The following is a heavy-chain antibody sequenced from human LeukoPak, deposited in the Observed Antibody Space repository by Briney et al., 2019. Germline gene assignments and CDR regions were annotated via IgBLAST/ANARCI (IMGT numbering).Heavy chain of an antibody. CDR1: GYSISSGYY. J-gene: IGHJ4*02. CDR2: IYHSGST. Sequence: SETLSLTCTVSGYSISSGYYWGWIRQPPGKGLEWIGSIYHSGSTYYNPSLKSRVTISVDTSKNQFSLKLSSVTAADTAVYYCARAEKMAGYLPNYWGQGTLVTVSS. V-gene: IGHV4-38-2*02. D-gene: IGHD3-9*01. CDR3: ARAEKMAGYLPNY.